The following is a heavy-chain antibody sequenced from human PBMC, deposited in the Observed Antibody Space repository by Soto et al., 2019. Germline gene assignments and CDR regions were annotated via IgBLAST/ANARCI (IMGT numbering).Heavy chain of an antibody. CDR1: GFIFTSYW. Sequence: EVQLVASGGGLVQPGGSLRLSCAASGFIFTSYWMHWVRQVPGKGLVWVSRINYDGSGTSYANSVKGRFTISRDNAKNTLYLQMNSLRAEDTAVYYCALGQLSLEERIDYWGQGTLVTVSS. CDR2: INYDGSGT. V-gene: IGHV3-74*01. D-gene: IGHD3-16*02. CDR3: ALGQLSLEERIDY. J-gene: IGHJ4*02.